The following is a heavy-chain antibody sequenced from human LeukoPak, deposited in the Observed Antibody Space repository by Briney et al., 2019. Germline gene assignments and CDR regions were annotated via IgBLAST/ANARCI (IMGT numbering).Heavy chain of an antibody. CDR2: LRSSGSYV. CDR3: ASDVQIDY. CDR1: GFTFSSYT. D-gene: IGHD1-1*01. Sequence: PGGSLRLSCAASGFTFSSYTMNWVRQAPGKGLEWVSSLRSSGSYVYYADSVKGRFTISRDNAENSLYLQMNSLRAEDTAVYFCASDVQIDYWGPGPLVTVSS. J-gene: IGHJ4*02. V-gene: IGHV3-21*01.